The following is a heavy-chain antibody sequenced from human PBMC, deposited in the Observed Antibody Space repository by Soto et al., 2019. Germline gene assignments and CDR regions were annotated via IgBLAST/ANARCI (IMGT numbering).Heavy chain of an antibody. CDR3: TVLLWFGRTVDI. V-gene: IGHV1-8*01. J-gene: IGHJ3*02. D-gene: IGHD3-10*01. Sequence: ASVKVSCKASGYTFTSYDINWVRQATGQGLEWMGWMNPNSGNTGYAQKFQGRVTMTRNTSISTAYMELSSLRSEDTAVYYCTVLLWFGRTVDIWGQGTMVTVSS. CDR2: MNPNSGNT. CDR1: GYTFTSYD.